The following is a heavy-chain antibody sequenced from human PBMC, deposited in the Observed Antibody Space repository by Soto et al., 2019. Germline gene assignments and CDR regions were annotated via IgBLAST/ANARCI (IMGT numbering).Heavy chain of an antibody. CDR2: IKQDGSEK. CDR3: ARDARAVAY. CDR1: GFTFSSYW. V-gene: IGHV3-7*01. Sequence: EVQLVESGGGLVQPGGSLRLSCAASGFTFSSYWMSWVRQAPGKGLEWVANIKQDGSEKYYVDSVRGRFTISRDNAKNSLYPQMNSLSAEDTAVYYCARDARAVAYWGQGTLVTVSS. D-gene: IGHD2-15*01. J-gene: IGHJ4*02.